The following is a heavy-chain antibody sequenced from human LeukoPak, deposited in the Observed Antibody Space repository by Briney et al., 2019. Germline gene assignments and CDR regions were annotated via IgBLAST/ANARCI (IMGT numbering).Heavy chain of an antibody. CDR1: GGSISSGYS. D-gene: IGHD4-11*01. V-gene: IGHV4-39*01. CDR2: IYFSGTT. J-gene: IGHJ4*02. Sequence: SETLSLTCTVSGGSISSGYSWGWIRQPPGKGLAWIGSIYFSGTTYYNPSLKSRVTISVDTSRNQFSLKLSSVTAADTAVYYCASLTVTSPVRYFDYWGQGTLVTVSS. CDR3: ASLTVTSPVRYFDY.